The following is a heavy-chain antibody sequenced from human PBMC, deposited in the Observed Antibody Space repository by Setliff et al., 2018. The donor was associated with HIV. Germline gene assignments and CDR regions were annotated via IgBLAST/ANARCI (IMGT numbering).Heavy chain of an antibody. CDR3: ARDPKYYYKYFQY. CDR1: GGSFSGYS. D-gene: IGHD1-26*01. CDR2: INNGDRT. Sequence: KTSETLSLTCAVYGGSFSGYSWSWIRQPPGKGLEWIGEINNGDRTAYNPSLKSRVTISVDTSKNQFSLKLSSVTAADTAVYYCARDPKYYYKYFQYWGPGTLVTVSS. V-gene: IGHV4-34*01. J-gene: IGHJ1*01.